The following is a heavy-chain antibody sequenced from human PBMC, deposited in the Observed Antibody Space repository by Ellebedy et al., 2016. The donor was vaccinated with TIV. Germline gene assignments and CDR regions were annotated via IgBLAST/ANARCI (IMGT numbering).Heavy chain of an antibody. CDR3: GLQFGDY. CDR2: MNQDGSEK. V-gene: IGHV3-7*01. CDR1: GLTFSKFW. D-gene: IGHD5-24*01. Sequence: GESLKISCAVSGLTFSKFWMSWVRQAPGKGLEWVAIMNQDGSEKYYVDSAKGRFTVSRDNARKSLYLQMNSLRAEGTAVYYCGLQFGDYWGQGTLVTVSS. J-gene: IGHJ4*02.